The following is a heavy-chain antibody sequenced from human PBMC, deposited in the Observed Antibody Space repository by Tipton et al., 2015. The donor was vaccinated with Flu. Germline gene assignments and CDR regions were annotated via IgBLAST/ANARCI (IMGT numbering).Heavy chain of an antibody. CDR1: GGPINSYY. Sequence: TLSLTCTVSGGPINSYYWSWIRQPPGKGLEWIGNIFRTGATYRNPSLKSRVTISIDRSKNQFSLKLFSVTAEDTAVYYFARPRRDGYNFWFDPWGQGTLVTVSS. J-gene: IGHJ5*02. CDR2: IFRTGAT. V-gene: IGHV4-59*08. CDR3: ARPRRDGYNFWFDP. D-gene: IGHD5-24*01.